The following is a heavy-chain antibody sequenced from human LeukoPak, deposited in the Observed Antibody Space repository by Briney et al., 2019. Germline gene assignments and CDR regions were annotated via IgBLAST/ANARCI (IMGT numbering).Heavy chain of an antibody. J-gene: IGHJ4*02. Sequence: SETLSLTCTVSGGSISSYYWSWIRQPPGKGLEWIGYIYYSDNTNYNPSLKSRVTISVDTSKNQFSLKLSSVTAADTAVYYCARGAAADYLDYWGQGTLVTVSS. V-gene: IGHV4-59*01. CDR2: IYYSDNT. D-gene: IGHD6-13*01. CDR3: ARGAAADYLDY. CDR1: GGSISSYY.